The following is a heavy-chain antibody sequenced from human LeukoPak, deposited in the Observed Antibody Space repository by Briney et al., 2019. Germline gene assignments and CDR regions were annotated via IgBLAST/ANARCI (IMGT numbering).Heavy chain of an antibody. CDR3: ARSITSSWYGDFQH. J-gene: IGHJ1*01. CDR1: GGSFSGYY. CDR2: INHSGST. D-gene: IGHD6-13*01. V-gene: IGHV4-34*01. Sequence: SETLSLTCAVYGGSFSGYYWSWIRQPPGKGLEWIGEINHSGSTNYNPSLKSRVTISVDTSKNQFSLKVTSVTAADTAVYYCARSITSSWYGDFQHWGQGTLVTVSS.